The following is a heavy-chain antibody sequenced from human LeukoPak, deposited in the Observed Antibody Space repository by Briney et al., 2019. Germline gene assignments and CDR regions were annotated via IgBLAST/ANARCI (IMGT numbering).Heavy chain of an antibody. CDR3: AKMIPATPDYFDY. D-gene: IGHD2-15*01. Sequence: SGTLSLTCAVSGGSISSSNWWSWVRQPPGKGLEWIGEIYHSGSTNYNPSLKSRVTISVDKSRNQFSLNLTSVTDADTAIYYCAKMIPATPDYFDYWGQGILVIVS. J-gene: IGHJ4*02. CDR1: GGSISSSNW. V-gene: IGHV4-4*02. CDR2: IYHSGST.